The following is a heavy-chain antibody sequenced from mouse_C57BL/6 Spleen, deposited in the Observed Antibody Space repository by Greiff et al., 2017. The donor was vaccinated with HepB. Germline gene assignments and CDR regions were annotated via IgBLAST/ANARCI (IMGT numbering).Heavy chain of an antibody. CDR2: IDPSDSET. V-gene: IGHV1-52*01. CDR3: ARGGTPAWFAY. Sequence: QVQLQQPGAELVRPGSSVKLSCKASGYTFTSYWMQWVKQRPIQGLEWIGNIDPSDSETHYNQKFRDKATLTVDKSSSTAYMQLSSLTSEDSAVYYCARGGTPAWFAYWGQGTLVTVSA. J-gene: IGHJ3*01. CDR1: GYTFTSYW.